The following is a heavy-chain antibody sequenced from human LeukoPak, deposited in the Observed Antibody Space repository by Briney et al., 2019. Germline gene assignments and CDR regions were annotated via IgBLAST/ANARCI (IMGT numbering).Heavy chain of an antibody. D-gene: IGHD3-9*01. CDR3: ARDQGLRYFDWLGDY. Sequence: SVKVSCKASGGTFSSYAISWVRQAPGQGLEWMGRIIPILGIANYAQKFQGRVTITADKSTSTAYMELSSLRSEDTAVYYCARDQGLRYFDWLGDYWGQGTLVTVSS. CDR2: IIPILGIA. V-gene: IGHV1-69*04. CDR1: GGTFSSYA. J-gene: IGHJ4*02.